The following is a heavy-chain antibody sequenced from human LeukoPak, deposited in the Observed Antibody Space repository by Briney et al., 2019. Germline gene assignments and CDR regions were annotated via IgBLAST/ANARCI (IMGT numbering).Heavy chain of an antibody. CDR2: ISGSGGST. Sequence: GGSLRLSCAASGFTFSTSWMSWVRQAPGKGLEWISAISGSGGSTYYADSVKGRFTISRDNSKNTLYLQMNSLRAEDTAVYYCASKANWGSDFDYWGQGTLVTVSS. CDR3: ASKANWGSDFDY. CDR1: GFTFSTSW. V-gene: IGHV3-23*01. D-gene: IGHD7-27*01. J-gene: IGHJ4*02.